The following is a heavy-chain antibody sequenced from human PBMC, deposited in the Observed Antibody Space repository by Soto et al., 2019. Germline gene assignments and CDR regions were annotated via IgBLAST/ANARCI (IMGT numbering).Heavy chain of an antibody. J-gene: IGHJ4*02. CDR3: AREHSSSWRFDY. CDR2: MNPNSGNT. Sequence: ASVKVSCKASGYTFASYGISWVRQATGQGLEWMGWMNPNSGNTGYAQKFQGRVTMTRNTSISTAYMELRSLRSEDTAVYYCAREHSSSWRFDYWGQGTLVTVSS. V-gene: IGHV1-8*02. D-gene: IGHD6-13*01. CDR1: GYTFASYG.